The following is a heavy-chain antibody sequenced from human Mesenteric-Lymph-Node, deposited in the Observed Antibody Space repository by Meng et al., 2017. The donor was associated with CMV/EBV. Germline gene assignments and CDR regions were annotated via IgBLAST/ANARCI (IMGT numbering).Heavy chain of an antibody. Sequence: GGSLRLSCAGSGFSVSSNYMIWVRQAPGKGLEWVSIIYSAGGTYYADSVRGRFTHSRDISKNTMFLLMTSLSVEDTAVYYCARDPYSNSLYYDLDVWGQGAAVTVSS. J-gene: IGHJ6*02. D-gene: IGHD4-11*01. V-gene: IGHV3-53*01. CDR2: IYSAGGT. CDR1: GFSVSSNY. CDR3: ARDPYSNSLYYDLDV.